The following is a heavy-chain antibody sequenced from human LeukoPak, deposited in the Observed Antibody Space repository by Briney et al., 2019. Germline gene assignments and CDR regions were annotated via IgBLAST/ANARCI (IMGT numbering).Heavy chain of an antibody. D-gene: IGHD5-18*01. J-gene: IGHJ6*02. CDR1: GYTFTNYG. Sequence: ASVKVACKTSGYTFTNYGMHWVRQAPRQSLEWMGWINTGNGNTKSSQKFQDRVTLTRDTSASTAYMELSSLRSEDTAVYYCARVRADGYSYGDYYYYYGMDVWGQGTTVTVSS. CDR3: ARVRADGYSYGDYYYYYGMDV. V-gene: IGHV1-3*04. CDR2: INTGNGNT.